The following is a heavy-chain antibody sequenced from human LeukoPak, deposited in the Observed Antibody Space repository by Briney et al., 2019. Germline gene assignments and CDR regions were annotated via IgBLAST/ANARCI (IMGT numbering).Heavy chain of an antibody. J-gene: IGHJ5*02. CDR1: GYTFTGYY. Sequence: ASVKVSCKASGYTFTGYYMHWVRQAPGQGLEWMGWINPNSGGTNYAQKFQGRVTMTRDTSISTAYMELSRLRSDDTAVYYCARSAQSLRVANWFDPWGQGTLVTVSS. CDR2: INPNSGGT. V-gene: IGHV1-2*02. CDR3: ARSAQSLRVANWFDP.